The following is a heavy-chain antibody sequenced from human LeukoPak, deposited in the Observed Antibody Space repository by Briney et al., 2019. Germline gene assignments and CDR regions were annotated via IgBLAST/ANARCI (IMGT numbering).Heavy chain of an antibody. J-gene: IGHJ4*02. CDR2: IYHSGST. CDR1: GGSISSSNW. Sequence: SETLSLTCAVSGGSISSSNWWSWVRQPPGKGLEWIGEIYHSGSTNYNPSLKSRVTISVDKSKNQFSLKLSSVTAADTAVYYCARGWYSSSWYFDYWGQGTLVTVSS. V-gene: IGHV4-4*02. D-gene: IGHD6-13*01. CDR3: ARGWYSSSWYFDY.